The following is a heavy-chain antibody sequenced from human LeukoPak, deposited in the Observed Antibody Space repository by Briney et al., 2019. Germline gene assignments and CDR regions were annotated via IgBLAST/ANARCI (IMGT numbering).Heavy chain of an antibody. CDR2: INPSGGST. Sequence: ASVKVSCKASGYTLTNYYIHWLRQAPGQGLEWMGIINPSGGSTTYAQKFQGRLTMTRDMSTSTVYMELSSLRSEDTAVYYCARGGKGRYFAWFPGPGKLNAFDIWGQGTMVTVSS. CDR1: GYTLTNYY. CDR3: ARGGKGRYFAWFPGPGKLNAFDI. J-gene: IGHJ3*02. V-gene: IGHV1-46*01. D-gene: IGHD3-9*01.